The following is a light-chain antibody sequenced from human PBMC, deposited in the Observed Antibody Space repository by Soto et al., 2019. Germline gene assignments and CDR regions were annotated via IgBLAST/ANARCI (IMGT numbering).Light chain of an antibody. CDR1: QSVSSN. Sequence: EIVMTQSPATLSVSPGERATLSCRASQSVSSNLAWYQQKPGQAPRLLIYGASIRATGIPARFSGSGSGTEFTLTISSLQSEDFAVYYCHQYGSSPSYTFGQGTKLEIK. CDR2: GAS. V-gene: IGKV3D-15*02. CDR3: HQYGSSPSYT. J-gene: IGKJ2*01.